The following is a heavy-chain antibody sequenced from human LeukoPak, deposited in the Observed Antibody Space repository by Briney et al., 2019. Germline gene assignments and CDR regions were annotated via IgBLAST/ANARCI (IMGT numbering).Heavy chain of an antibody. CDR3: ARDGGISQTTRGFDA. CDR2: IYRSGIT. D-gene: IGHD1-7*01. J-gene: IGHJ5*02. V-gene: IGHV4-59*12. CDR1: GGSISSYY. Sequence: SETLSLTCTVSGGSISSYYWSWIRQPPGKGLEWIGEIYRSGITTYNPSLKSRVTISLDTSKNQFSLNLSSVTAADTAVYYCARDGGISQTTRGFDAWGQGTLVTVSS.